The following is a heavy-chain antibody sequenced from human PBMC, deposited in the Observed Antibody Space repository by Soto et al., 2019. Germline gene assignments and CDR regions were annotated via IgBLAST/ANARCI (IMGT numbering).Heavy chain of an antibody. J-gene: IGHJ4*02. CDR1: GGSFSDYA. D-gene: IGHD2-15*01. CDR3: ARDRAPRGWSYLDL. V-gene: IGHV1-69*13. CDR2: IIPIFGTP. Sequence: ASVKVSCKAFGGSFSDYAISWVLQAPGQGLEWMGVIIPIFGTPNYAQKFQDRVTFTAHESTNTAYMELSRLTSEDTAVYYCARDRAPRGWSYLDLWGQGTQVTVSS.